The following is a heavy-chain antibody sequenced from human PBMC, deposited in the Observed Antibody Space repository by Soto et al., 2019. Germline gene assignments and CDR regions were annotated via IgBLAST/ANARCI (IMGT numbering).Heavy chain of an antibody. J-gene: IGHJ4*02. V-gene: IGHV3-23*01. D-gene: IGHD6-19*01. Sequence: EVQLLESGGGVVQPGGSLRLSCVASGFNFKKFAMAWVRQAAGEGLAWVSGISCCGGSASYADSVKGRFRIARDDSKNTVSLQLNSRRVEDTAQYYCAKADGQQWLIPHLDNWGQGTLVTVS. CDR1: GFNFKKFA. CDR3: AKADGQQWLIPHLDN. CDR2: ISCCGGSA.